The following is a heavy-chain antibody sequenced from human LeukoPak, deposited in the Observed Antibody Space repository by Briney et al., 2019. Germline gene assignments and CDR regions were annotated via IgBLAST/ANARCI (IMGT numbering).Heavy chain of an antibody. CDR1: GGSFSGYY. J-gene: IGHJ4*02. CDR2: INHSGST. V-gene: IGHV4-34*01. Sequence: PSETLSLTCAVYGGSFSGYYWSWIRQPPGKGLEWIGEINHSGSTNYNPSLKSRVTISVDTSKNQFSLKLSSVTAADTAVYYCAREPKSWGSGSYPFDYWGQGTLVTVSS. D-gene: IGHD1-26*01. CDR3: AREPKSWGSGSYPFDY.